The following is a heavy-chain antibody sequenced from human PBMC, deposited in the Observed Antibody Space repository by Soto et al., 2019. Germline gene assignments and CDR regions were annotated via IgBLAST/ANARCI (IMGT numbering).Heavy chain of an antibody. J-gene: IGHJ4*02. CDR2: INPDSGGT. V-gene: IGHV1-2*04. Sequence: ASVKVSCKASGYTFTGYYIHWVRQAPGQGLEWKGWINPDSGGTNYAQKYQGWVTITKDTSISAAYMEMSRLGTDDTAVYYCARVKMAAAGPSFDYWGQGTLVTVSS. D-gene: IGHD6-13*01. CDR3: ARVKMAAAGPSFDY. CDR1: GYTFTGYY.